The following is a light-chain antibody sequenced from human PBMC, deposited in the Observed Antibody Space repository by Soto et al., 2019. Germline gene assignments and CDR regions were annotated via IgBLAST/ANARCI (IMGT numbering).Light chain of an antibody. CDR1: SSDVGDYNY. Sequence: QSVLTQPHSVSGSPGQSVTISCTGTSSDVGDYNYVSWYQHHPGKAPKLMIFDVTERPSGVPDRFSGSKSGNTASLTISGLQAEDEADYYCCSYAGRRVFGGGTKVTVL. V-gene: IGLV2-11*01. J-gene: IGLJ3*02. CDR2: DVT. CDR3: CSYAGRRV.